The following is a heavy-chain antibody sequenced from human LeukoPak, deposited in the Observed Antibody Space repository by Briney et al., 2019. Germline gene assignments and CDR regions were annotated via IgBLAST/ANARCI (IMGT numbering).Heavy chain of an antibody. CDR1: GGTFSSYD. CDR2: IIPIFGTA. V-gene: IGHV1-69*13. CDR3: ARAYCGGDCYYFDY. D-gene: IGHD2-21*02. Sequence: EASVKVSCKASGGTFSSYDISWVRQAPGQGIEWMGGIIPIFGTANYAQKFQGRVTITADESTSTAYMELSSLRSEDTAVYYCARAYCGGDCYYFDYWGQGTLVTVSS. J-gene: IGHJ4*02.